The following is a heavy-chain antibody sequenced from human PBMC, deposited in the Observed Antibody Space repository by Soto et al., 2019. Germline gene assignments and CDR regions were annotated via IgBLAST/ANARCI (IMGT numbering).Heavy chain of an antibody. CDR3: AKGPAIVLVPAAMNYYYGMDV. CDR1: GFTFSSYG. J-gene: IGHJ6*02. V-gene: IGHV3-30*18. Sequence: QVQLVESGGGVVQPWRSLRLSCAASGFTFSSYGMHWVRQAPGKGLEWVAVISYDGSKKYYADSVKGRFTISSDNSKNTLYLPMNSLRAEDTAVYYCAKGPAIVLVPAAMNYYYGMDVLGQGTTVTVSS. CDR2: ISYDGSKK. D-gene: IGHD2-2*01.